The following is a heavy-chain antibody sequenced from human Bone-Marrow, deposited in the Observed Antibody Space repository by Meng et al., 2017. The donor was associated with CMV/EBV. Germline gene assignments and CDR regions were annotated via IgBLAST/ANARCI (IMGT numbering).Heavy chain of an antibody. D-gene: IGHD3-3*01. CDR1: GFTFSSYS. J-gene: IGHJ6*02. V-gene: IGHV3-21*01. CDR3: ARAVEWLLEDYYYYGMDV. CDR2: ISSSSSYI. Sequence: GGSLRLSCAASGFTFSSYSMNWVRQAPGKGLEWVSSISSSSSYIYYADSVKGRFTISRDNAKNSLYLQMNSLRAEDTAVYYCARAVEWLLEDYYYYGMDVWGQGTTVTFSS.